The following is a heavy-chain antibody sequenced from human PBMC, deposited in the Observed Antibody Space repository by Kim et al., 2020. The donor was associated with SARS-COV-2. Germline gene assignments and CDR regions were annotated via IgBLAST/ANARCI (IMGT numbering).Heavy chain of an antibody. CDR3: ARDPYTKAFDL. CDR2: K. Sequence: KDYLDSIKGRFTISRDNAKNSVYLQINRLRAEDTAVYYCARDPYTKAFDLWGQGTMVTVSS. D-gene: IGHD1-20*01. J-gene: IGHJ3*01. V-gene: IGHV3-7*01.